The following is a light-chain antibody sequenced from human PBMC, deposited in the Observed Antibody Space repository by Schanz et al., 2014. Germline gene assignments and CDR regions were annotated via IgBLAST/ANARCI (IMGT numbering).Light chain of an antibody. CDR2: DAS. Sequence: EIVLTQSPATLSLFPGERATLSCRASQSISSDLAWYQQKPGQAPRLLIYDASNRATGIPARFSGSGSGTDFTLTISSLEPEDFAVYYCQQYGSSPWTFGQGTKVEIK. CDR1: QSISSD. V-gene: IGKV3-11*01. J-gene: IGKJ1*01. CDR3: QQYGSSPWT.